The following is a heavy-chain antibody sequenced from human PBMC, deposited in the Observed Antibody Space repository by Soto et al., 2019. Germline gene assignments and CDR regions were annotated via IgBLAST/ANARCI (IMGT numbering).Heavy chain of an antibody. J-gene: IGHJ4*02. CDR3: ARDLGGWPDY. CDR1: GYTFTSYA. CDR2: INAGNGNT. Sequence: ASVKVSCKASGYTFTSYAWHWVRQAPGQRLEWMGWINAGNGNTKYSQKFQGRVTITKDTSATTAYMELSSLRSEDTAVYYCARDLGGWPDYWGQGTLVTVSS. V-gene: IGHV1-3*01. D-gene: IGHD2-15*01.